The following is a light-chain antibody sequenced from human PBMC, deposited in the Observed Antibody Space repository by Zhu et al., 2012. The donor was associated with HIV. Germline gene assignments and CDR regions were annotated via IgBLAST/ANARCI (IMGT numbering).Light chain of an antibody. CDR3: QQYNTWPYT. CDR2: GAS. J-gene: IGKJ2*01. Sequence: EVVMTQSPTTLSVSPGERATLSCRAGDFVNSKLAWYQRKRGQAPRLLLYGASTRATGIPARFTGSGSGTEFTLTITSMQSEDFATYYCQQYNTWPYTFGQGTKAGDQT. CDR1: DFVNSK. V-gene: IGKV3-15*01.